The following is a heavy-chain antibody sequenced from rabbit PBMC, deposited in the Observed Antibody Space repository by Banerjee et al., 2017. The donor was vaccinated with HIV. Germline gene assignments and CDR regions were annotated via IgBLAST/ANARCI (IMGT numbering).Heavy chain of an antibody. D-gene: IGHD6-1*01. CDR1: GFSFSSSYW. Sequence: QEQLEESGGDLVKPEGSLTLTCTASGFSFSSSYWICWVRQAPGTGLEWIACIYTGSSGSTYYASWAKGRFTISRTSSTTVTLQMTSLTAADTATYFCASSAGYFYASFTLWGPGTLVTVS. CDR3: ASSAGYFYASFTL. J-gene: IGHJ4*01. CDR2: IYTGSSGST. V-gene: IGHV1S45*01.